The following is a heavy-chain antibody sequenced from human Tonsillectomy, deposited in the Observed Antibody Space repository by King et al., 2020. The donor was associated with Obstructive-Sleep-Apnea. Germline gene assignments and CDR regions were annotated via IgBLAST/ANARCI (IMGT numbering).Heavy chain of an antibody. CDR3: ARHGISLVRGITGGFDP. V-gene: IGHV4-59*08. Sequence: VQLQESGPGLVKPSETLSLTCTVSGGSISKYYWSWIRQPPGKGLEWIGYIHYLGSTNYNPSLKSRVTISLETSKQQFSLTLTSVTAADTAVYYFARHGISLVRGITGGFDPWGQGTLVTVSS. J-gene: IGHJ5*02. CDR2: IHYLGST. CDR1: GGSISKYY. D-gene: IGHD3-10*01.